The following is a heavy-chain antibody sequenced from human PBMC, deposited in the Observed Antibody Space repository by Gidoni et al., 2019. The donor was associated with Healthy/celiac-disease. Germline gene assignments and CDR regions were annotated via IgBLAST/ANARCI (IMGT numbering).Heavy chain of an antibody. CDR3: TRDTRPTLTTSWGYYMDV. CDR2: IRSKAYGGTT. Sequence: EVQLVESGGGLVQPGRSLSLSCTASEFTFGDYAMSWVSQAPGKGLELVGFIRSKAYGGTTEYAASVKGRFTISRDDSKSIAYLQMNSLKTEDTAVYYCTRDTRPTLTTSWGYYMDVWGKGTTVTVSS. D-gene: IGHD4-17*01. J-gene: IGHJ6*03. V-gene: IGHV3-49*04. CDR1: EFTFGDYA.